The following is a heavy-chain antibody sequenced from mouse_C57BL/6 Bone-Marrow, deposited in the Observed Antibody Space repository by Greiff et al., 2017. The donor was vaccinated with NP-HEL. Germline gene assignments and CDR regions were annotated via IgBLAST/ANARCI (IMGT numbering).Heavy chain of an antibody. CDR2: IYPGAGDT. V-gene: IGHV1-80*01. J-gene: IGHJ3*01. CDR3: ARGAY. CDR1: SYAFSSYW. Sequence: QVQLQQSGAELVKPGASVTISCKASSYAFSSYWMNWVKQRPGQGLEWIGQIYPGAGDTNYNGKFKDKATLTADKSSSTAYMELSSLTSADSAFYFCARGAYWGQGTLVTVSA.